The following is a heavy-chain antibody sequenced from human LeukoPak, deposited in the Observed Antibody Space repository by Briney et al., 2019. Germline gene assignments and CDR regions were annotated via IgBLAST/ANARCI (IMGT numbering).Heavy chain of an antibody. CDR3: ARDRDDYYDSSGYYRAFDI. Sequence: SETLSLTCIVSGDSISSYYWSWIRQPPGKGLEWIGYIYYSGSTNYNPSLKSRVTISVDTSKNQFSLKLSSVTAADTAVYYCARDRDDYYDSSGYYRAFDIWGQGTMVTVSS. CDR2: IYYSGST. J-gene: IGHJ3*02. V-gene: IGHV4-59*01. D-gene: IGHD3-22*01. CDR1: GDSISSYY.